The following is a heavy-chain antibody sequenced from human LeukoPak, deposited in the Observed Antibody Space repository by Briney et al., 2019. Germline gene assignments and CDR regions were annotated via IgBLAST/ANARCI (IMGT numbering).Heavy chain of an antibody. CDR2: INPNSGGT. CDR1: GYTFTGYD. D-gene: IGHD3-22*01. V-gene: IGHV1-2*02. J-gene: IGHJ4*02. Sequence: ASVKVSCKASGYTFTGYDMHWMRQAPGQGLEWMGWINPNSGGTNYAQKFQGRVTMTRDTSISTAYMELSRLRSDDTAVYYCARTYYYDSSGDNYWGQGTLVTVSS. CDR3: ARTYYYDSSGDNY.